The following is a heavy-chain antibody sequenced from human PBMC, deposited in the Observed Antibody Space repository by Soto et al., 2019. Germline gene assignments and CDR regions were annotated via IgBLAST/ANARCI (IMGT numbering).Heavy chain of an antibody. V-gene: IGHV3-23*01. D-gene: IGHD2-2*01. CDR1: GFTFLNFA. Sequence: AGGSLRLSCEASGFTFLNFAMAWVRQAPGKGLEWVSGISDSGETFYADSMEGRFTISRDNSKNTLYLQISSLRAEDTALYYCAKDLYRSATMPCFDHWGQGTRVTVSS. J-gene: IGHJ5*02. CDR2: ISDSGET. CDR3: AKDLYRSATMPCFDH.